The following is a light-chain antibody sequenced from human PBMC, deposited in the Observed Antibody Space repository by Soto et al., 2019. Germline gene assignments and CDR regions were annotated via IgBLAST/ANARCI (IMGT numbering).Light chain of an antibody. CDR1: QSVSSSY. CDR3: QQYGSSRAT. J-gene: IGKJ5*01. CDR2: GAS. Sequence: EIVLTQSPCTLSLSPGERATLSCRASQSVSSSYLAWYQQKPGQAPRLLIYGASSRATGIPDRFSGSGSGTDFTLTISRLEPEDFAVYYCQQYGSSRATFGQGTRLE. V-gene: IGKV3-20*01.